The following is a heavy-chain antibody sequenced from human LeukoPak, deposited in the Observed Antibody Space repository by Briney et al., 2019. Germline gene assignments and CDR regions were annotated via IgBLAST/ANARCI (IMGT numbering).Heavy chain of an antibody. D-gene: IGHD6-13*01. CDR3: AKDLIAAAGTYYYYGMDV. Sequence: GGSLRLSCAASGFTLSSYAMSWVRQAPGKGLEWVSAISGSGGSTYYADSVKGRFTISRDNSKNTLYLQMNSLRAEDTAVYYCAKDLIAAAGTYYYYGMDVWGQGTTVTVSS. CDR2: ISGSGGST. V-gene: IGHV3-23*01. J-gene: IGHJ6*02. CDR1: GFTLSSYA.